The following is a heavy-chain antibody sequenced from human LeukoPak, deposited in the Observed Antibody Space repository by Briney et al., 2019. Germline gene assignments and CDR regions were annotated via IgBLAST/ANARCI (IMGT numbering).Heavy chain of an antibody. CDR1: GGTFSSYA. CDR3: ARGYCSSTSCYTAYYFDY. D-gene: IGHD2-2*02. J-gene: IGHJ4*02. Sequence: SVKVSCKASGGTFSSYAISWVRQAPGQGLEWMGGIIPIFGTANYAQKFQGRVTITADESTSTAYMELSSLRSEDTAVYYCARGYCSSTSCYTAYYFDYWGQGTLVTVSS. V-gene: IGHV1-69*13. CDR2: IIPIFGTA.